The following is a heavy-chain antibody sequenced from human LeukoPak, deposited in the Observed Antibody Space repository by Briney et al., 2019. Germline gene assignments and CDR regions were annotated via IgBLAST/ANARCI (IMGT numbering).Heavy chain of an antibody. D-gene: IGHD2-2*01. CDR3: ARDTSVVSGYCSSTSCSRVDV. V-gene: IGHV7-4-1*02. CDR1: GYTFTSYA. CDR2: INTNTGNP. J-gene: IGHJ6*02. Sequence: GASEKVSCKASGYTFTSYAMNWVRQAPGQGLEWMGWINTNTGNPTYAQGFTGRFVFSLDTSVSTAYLRISSLKAEDTAVYYCARDTSVVSGYCSSTSCSRVDVWGQGTTVTVSS.